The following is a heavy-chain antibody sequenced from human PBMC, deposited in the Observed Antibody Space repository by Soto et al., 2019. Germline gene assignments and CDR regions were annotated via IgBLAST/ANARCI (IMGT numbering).Heavy chain of an antibody. CDR1: GFTFSSYS. V-gene: IGHV3-21*01. J-gene: IGHJ4*02. D-gene: IGHD3-10*01. CDR2: ISSSSSYI. CDR3: ARDSGSGSYYNRAFDY. Sequence: GGSLRLSCAASGFTFSSYSMNWVRQAPGKGLEWVSSISSSSSYIYYADSVKGRFTISRDNAKNSLYLQMNSLRAEDTAVYYCARDSGSGSYYNRAFDYWGQGTLVTVSS.